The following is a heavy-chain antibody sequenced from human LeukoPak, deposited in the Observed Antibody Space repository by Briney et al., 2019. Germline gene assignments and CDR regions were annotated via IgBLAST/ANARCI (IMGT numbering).Heavy chain of an antibody. CDR3: AKGPYYYDSSGYSDY. D-gene: IGHD3-22*01. J-gene: IGHJ4*02. V-gene: IGHV3-30*18. Sequence: GGSLRLSCAASGFTFSSYGMHWVRQAPGKGLEWVAVISYDGSNKYYADSVKGRFTISRDNSKNTLYLQMNSLRAEDTAVYYCAKGPYYYDSSGYSDYWGQGTPVTVSS. CDR2: ISYDGSNK. CDR1: GFTFSSYG.